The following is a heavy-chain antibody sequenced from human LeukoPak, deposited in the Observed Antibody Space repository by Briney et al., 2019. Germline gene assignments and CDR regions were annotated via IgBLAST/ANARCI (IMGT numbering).Heavy chain of an antibody. CDR3: ARDQTGQAWVY. D-gene: IGHD3-16*01. Sequence: PGGSLRLSCAASGFTLGAYWMSWVRQAPGKGLEWVANIKQDGSDKYYVDSVKGRFAISRDNARNSLYLQMNSLRAEDTAVYYCARDQTGQAWVYWGQGTLVTVSS. V-gene: IGHV3-7*04. CDR2: IKQDGSDK. CDR1: GFTLGAYW. J-gene: IGHJ4*02.